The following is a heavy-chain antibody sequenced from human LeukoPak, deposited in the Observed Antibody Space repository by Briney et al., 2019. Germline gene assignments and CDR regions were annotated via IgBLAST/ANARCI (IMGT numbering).Heavy chain of an antibody. D-gene: IGHD2-15*01. J-gene: IGHJ6*02. CDR3: ARTARRTYCSGGSCYLRYGMDV. Sequence: ASVKVSCEASGYTFTSYYMHWVRQAPGQGLEWMGIINPSGGSTSYAQKFQGRVTMTRDTSTSTVYMELSSLRSEDTAVYYCARTARRTYCSGGSCYLRYGMDVWGQGTTVTVSS. V-gene: IGHV1-46*01. CDR1: GYTFTSYY. CDR2: INPSGGST.